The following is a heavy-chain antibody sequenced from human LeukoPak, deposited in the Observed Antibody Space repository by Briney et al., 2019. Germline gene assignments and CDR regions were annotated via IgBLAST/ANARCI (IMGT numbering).Heavy chain of an antibody. Sequence: GGSLRLTCAASGFTFSSYSMNWVRQAPGKGLEWVSSISSSSSYIYYADSVKGRFTISRDNAKNSLYLQMNSLRAEDAAVYYCARDRGMATMYFDYWGQGTLVTVSS. D-gene: IGHD5-24*01. CDR3: ARDRGMATMYFDY. CDR2: ISSSSSYI. V-gene: IGHV3-21*01. CDR1: GFTFSSYS. J-gene: IGHJ4*02.